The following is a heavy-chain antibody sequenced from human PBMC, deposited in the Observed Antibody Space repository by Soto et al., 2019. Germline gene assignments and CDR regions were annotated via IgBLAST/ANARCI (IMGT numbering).Heavy chain of an antibody. V-gene: IGHV4-30-4*01. CDR3: ARGSYYYDGSGYYHY. Sequence: QVQLQESGPGLVKPSQTLSLTCTVSGGSISSGDYYWSWIRQPPGKGLEWIGYIYYSGSTYYNPSLKSRVTISVDPPKNQFSLKLSSVTAADTAVYYCARGSYYYDGSGYYHYWGQGTLVTVSS. D-gene: IGHD3-22*01. CDR2: IYYSGST. J-gene: IGHJ4*02. CDR1: GGSISSGDYY.